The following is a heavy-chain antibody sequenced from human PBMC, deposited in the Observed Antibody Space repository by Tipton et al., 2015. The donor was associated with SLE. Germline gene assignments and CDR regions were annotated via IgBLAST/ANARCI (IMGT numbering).Heavy chain of an antibody. J-gene: IGHJ4*02. V-gene: IGHV3-30*04. CDR1: GFTFSSYA. D-gene: IGHD1-26*01. Sequence: PLRLSCAASGFTFSSYAMHWVRQAPGKGLEWVSVVSYDGSHKYYADSVKGRFTISRDNSKNTLYLQMNSLRAEDTAVYYCARAPSGRVVGTPTGHGYWGQGTLVTVSS. CDR2: VSYDGSHK. CDR3: ARAPSGRVVGTPTGHGY.